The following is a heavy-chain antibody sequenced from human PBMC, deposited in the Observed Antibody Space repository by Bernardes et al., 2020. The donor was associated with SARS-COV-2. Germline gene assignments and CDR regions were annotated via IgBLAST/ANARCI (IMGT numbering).Heavy chain of an antibody. D-gene: IGHD4-17*01. CDR2: ISSSGKTI. V-gene: IGHV3-48*01. Sequence: SLRLSCAASGFNFTNYSMKWVRQAPGKGLEWVSYISSSGKTIYYANSMKGRFTISRDNAKNSLSLQMTSLRAEDTAVYYCARDRYDYGDYGYHDYWGQGTLVTVSS. CDR1: GFNFTNYS. J-gene: IGHJ4*02. CDR3: ARDRYDYGDYGYHDY.